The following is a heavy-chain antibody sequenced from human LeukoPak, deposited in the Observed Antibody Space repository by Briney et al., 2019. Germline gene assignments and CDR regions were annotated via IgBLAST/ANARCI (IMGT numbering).Heavy chain of an antibody. V-gene: IGHV3-30*18. CDR1: GFTFSSYG. J-gene: IGHJ4*02. CDR2: ISYDGSNK. D-gene: IGHD6-19*01. Sequence: PGGSLRLSCAASGFTFSSYGMHWVRQAPGKGLEWVAVISYDGSNKYYADSVKGRFTISRDNSKNTLYLQTNSLRAEDTAVYYCAKEGGSGWALDYWGQGTLVTVSS. CDR3: AKEGGSGWALDY.